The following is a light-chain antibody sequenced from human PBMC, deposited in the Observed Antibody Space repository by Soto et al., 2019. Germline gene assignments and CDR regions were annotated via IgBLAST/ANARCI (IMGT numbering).Light chain of an antibody. Sequence: ESVFTPSQGTLSLSPGERATLSGRASQSVSSSYLAWYQQKPGQATRILIYGASNRATGIKDRFSGSGSGTDFTLTISRMEPGDFAVYYCKQYGSSPITCGQGTRLEIK. CDR3: KQYGSSPIT. V-gene: IGKV3-20*01. J-gene: IGKJ5*01. CDR2: GAS. CDR1: QSVSSSY.